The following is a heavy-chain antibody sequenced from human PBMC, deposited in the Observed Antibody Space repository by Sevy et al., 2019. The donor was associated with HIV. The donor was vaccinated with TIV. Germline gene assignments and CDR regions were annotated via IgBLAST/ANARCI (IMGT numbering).Heavy chain of an antibody. Sequence: ASVKVSCKASGGTFSSYGISWVRQAPGQELEWMGGIIPILGTVNYAQKFQGRVTITADESKKTAYMELSSLRSEDTAVYYCARGGGNGWYYFDYWGQETLVTVSS. J-gene: IGHJ4*02. CDR2: IIPILGTV. CDR1: GGTFSSYG. V-gene: IGHV1-69*13. CDR3: ARGGGNGWYYFDY. D-gene: IGHD6-19*01.